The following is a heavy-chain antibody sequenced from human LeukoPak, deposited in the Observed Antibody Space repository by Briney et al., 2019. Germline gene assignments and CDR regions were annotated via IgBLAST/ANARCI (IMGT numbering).Heavy chain of an antibody. CDR3: ARVMDGYNPNWFDP. CDR1: GGSISSHY. CDR2: IYYSGST. J-gene: IGHJ5*01. Sequence: KPSETLSLTCTVSGGSISSHYWSWIRQPPGKGLEWIGYIYYSGSTNYNPSLKSRVTISVDTSKNQFSLKLSSVTAADTAVYYCARVMDGYNPNWFDPWGQGTLVTVSS. V-gene: IGHV4-59*11. D-gene: IGHD5-24*01.